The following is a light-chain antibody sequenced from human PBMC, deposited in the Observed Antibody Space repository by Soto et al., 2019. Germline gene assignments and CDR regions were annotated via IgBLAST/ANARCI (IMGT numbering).Light chain of an antibody. CDR2: GAS. CDR1: QSVNSN. J-gene: IGKJ4*01. CDR3: QQYNNWPLT. V-gene: IGKV3-15*01. Sequence: EIAMTQSPATLSVSPGEGATLSCRASQSVNSNLAWYQQKPGQAPRLLIYGASTRATGIPARFSGSGSGTEFTVTISILQSEDFAVYYCQQYNNWPLTFGGGTKVEIK.